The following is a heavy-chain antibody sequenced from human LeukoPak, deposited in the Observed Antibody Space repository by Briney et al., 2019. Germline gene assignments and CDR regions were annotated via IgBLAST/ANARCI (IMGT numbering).Heavy chain of an antibody. Sequence: PSETLSLTCAVSGGSFSGYYWSWIRQPPGKGLEWIGEINHSGSTNYNPSLTSRVTISVHKSKNKLSRKLSSVTAAATAVYYCARRLRQQLVQYNWFDPWGQGTLVTVSS. V-gene: IGHV4-34*01. CDR3: ARRLRQQLVQYNWFDP. J-gene: IGHJ5*02. D-gene: IGHD6-13*01. CDR2: INHSGST. CDR1: GGSFSGYY.